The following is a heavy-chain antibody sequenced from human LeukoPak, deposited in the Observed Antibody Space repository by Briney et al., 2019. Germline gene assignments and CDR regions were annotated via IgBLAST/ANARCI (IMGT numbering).Heavy chain of an antibody. D-gene: IGHD2-2*01. Sequence: ASVKVSCKASGYTFANYDINWVRQAAGQGLEWMAWMNPNSGKSGFAQRFQGRITMTRDTSIDTAYMELTGLGAEDTAVYYCARKSCTSTSCLHPWGQGTLVIVSS. CDR1: GYTFANYD. CDR2: MNPNSGKS. J-gene: IGHJ5*02. V-gene: IGHV1-8*01. CDR3: ARKSCTSTSCLHP.